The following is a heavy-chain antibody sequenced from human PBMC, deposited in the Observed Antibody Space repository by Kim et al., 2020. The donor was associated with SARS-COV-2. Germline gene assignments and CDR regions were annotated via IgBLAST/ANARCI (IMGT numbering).Heavy chain of an antibody. CDR1: GFTFSNYA. J-gene: IGHJ4*01. D-gene: IGHD3-9*01. CDR3: ASQYYDILTGYHEIDY. V-gene: IGHV3-30*04. CDR2: ISYDGSNK. Sequence: GGSLRLSCAASGFTFSNYAMHWVRQAPGKGLEWVAVISYDGSNKYYADSVKGRFTISRDNSKNTLYLQMNSLRAEDTAVYYCASQYYDILTGYHEIDYWG.